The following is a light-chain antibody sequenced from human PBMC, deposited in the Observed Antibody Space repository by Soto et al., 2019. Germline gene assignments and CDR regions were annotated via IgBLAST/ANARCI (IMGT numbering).Light chain of an antibody. Sequence: QSVLTQPPSVSAAPGQKVTISCSGSSSNIGNNHASWYQHLPRTAPKLLIYDNNKRPSGIPDRFSGSKSGTSATLGITGLQTGDEADYYCGTWDSSLSAWVFGGGTKVTVL. CDR3: GTWDSSLSAWV. CDR1: SSNIGNNH. J-gene: IGLJ3*02. V-gene: IGLV1-51*01. CDR2: DNN.